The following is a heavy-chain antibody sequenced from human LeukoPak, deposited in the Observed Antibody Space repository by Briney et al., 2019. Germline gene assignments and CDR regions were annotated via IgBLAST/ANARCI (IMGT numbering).Heavy chain of an antibody. CDR3: ARAEITIFGEYYGMDV. V-gene: IGHV1-8*01. J-gene: IGHJ6*02. Sequence: ASVKVSCKASGYTFTSYDINWVRQATGQGLEWMGWMNPNSGNTGYEQKFQGRVTMTRNTSISTAYMELSSLRSEDTAVYYCARAEITIFGEYYGMDVWGQGTTVTVSS. CDR1: GYTFTSYD. D-gene: IGHD3-3*01. CDR2: MNPNSGNT.